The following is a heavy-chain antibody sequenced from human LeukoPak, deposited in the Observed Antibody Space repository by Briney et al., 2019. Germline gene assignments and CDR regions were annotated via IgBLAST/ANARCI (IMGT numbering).Heavy chain of an antibody. Sequence: GSSVKVSCKASGGTFSSYAISWVRQAPGQGLEWMGRIIPILGIANYAQKFQGRVTITADKSTSTAYMELSSLRSEDTAVYYCASTPLRTIVGATSNWFDPWGQGTLVTVSS. CDR2: IIPILGIA. V-gene: IGHV1-69*04. J-gene: IGHJ5*02. CDR3: ASTPLRTIVGATSNWFDP. D-gene: IGHD1-26*01. CDR1: GGTFSSYA.